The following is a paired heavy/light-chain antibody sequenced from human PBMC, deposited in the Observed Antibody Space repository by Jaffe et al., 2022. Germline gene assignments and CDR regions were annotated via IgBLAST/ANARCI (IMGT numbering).Light chain of an antibody. V-gene: IGLV2-14*03. CDR2: DVS. J-gene: IGLJ3*02. CDR1: SSDVGGYNY. CDR3: SSYTSSSTHWV. Sequence: QSALTQPASVSGSPGQSITISCTGTSSDVGGYNYVSWYQQHPGKAPKLMIYDVSNRPSGVSNRFSGSKSGNTASLTISGLQAEDEADYYCSSYTSSSTHWVFGGGTKLTVL.
Heavy chain of an antibody. CDR2: IYHSGST. CDR1: GGSISSSNW. J-gene: IGHJ4*02. CDR3: ARKKGHYDYVWGSYLWDY. V-gene: IGHV4-4*02. D-gene: IGHD3-16*02. Sequence: QVQLQESGPGLVKPSGTLSLTCAVSGGSISSSNWWSWIRQPPGKGLEWIGEIYHSGSTNYNPSLKSRVTISVDKSKNQFSLKLSSVTAADTAVYYCARKKGHYDYVWGSYLWDYWGQGTLVTVSS.